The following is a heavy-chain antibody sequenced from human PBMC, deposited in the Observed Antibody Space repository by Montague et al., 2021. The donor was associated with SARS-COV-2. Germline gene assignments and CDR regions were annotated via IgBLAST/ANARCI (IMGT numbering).Heavy chain of an antibody. CDR2: IYYSGST. CDR3: ARTTYFDLASIYYYVMGV. V-gene: IGHV4-59*08. CDR1: GGSINNYY. Sequence: SETLSLTCTVSGGSINNYYWSWIRQPPGRGLEWIGYIYYSGSTEYSPSLKSRVTVSIDTSKNQFSLRLNSVTAADTAVYFCARTTYFDLASIYYYVMGVWGQGTTVTVSS. D-gene: IGHD3-9*01. J-gene: IGHJ6*02.